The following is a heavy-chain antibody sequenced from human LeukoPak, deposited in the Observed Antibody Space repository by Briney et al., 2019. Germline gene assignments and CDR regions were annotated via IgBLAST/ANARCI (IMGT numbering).Heavy chain of an antibody. D-gene: IGHD3-10*01. J-gene: IGHJ6*02. V-gene: IGHV4-4*07. CDR1: GGSISSYY. Sequence: SETLSLTCTVSGGSISSYYWSWIRQPAGKGLEWIGRIYTSGSTNYNPSLKSRVTMSVDTSKNQFSLKLSSVTAADTAVDYRARTPMVRSANWGYGMDVWGQGTTVTVSS. CDR3: ARTPMVRSANWGYGMDV. CDR2: IYTSGST.